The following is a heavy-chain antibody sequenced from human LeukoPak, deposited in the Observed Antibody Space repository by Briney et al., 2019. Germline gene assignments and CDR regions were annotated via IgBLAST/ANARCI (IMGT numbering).Heavy chain of an antibody. V-gene: IGHV3-66*01. Sequence: PGGSLRLSCAASGFTFSSYAMSWVRQAPGKGLEWVSVIYSGGSTYYADSVKGRFTISRDNSKNTLYLQMNSLRAEDTAVYYCARERGGLFDYWGQGTLVTVSS. CDR1: GFTFSSYA. D-gene: IGHD3-3*01. CDR2: IYSGGST. J-gene: IGHJ4*02. CDR3: ARERGGLFDY.